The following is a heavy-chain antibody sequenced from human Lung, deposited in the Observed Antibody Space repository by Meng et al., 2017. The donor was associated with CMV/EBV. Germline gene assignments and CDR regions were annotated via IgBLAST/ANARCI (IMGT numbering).Heavy chain of an antibody. CDR1: GQTFTTYW. CDR2: IHPGDSET. J-gene: IGHJ4*02. Sequence: GGSLRLXCKGSGQTFTTYWIAWVRQMPGKGLEWMGVIHPGDSETRYSPSFQGHVAISADMSLSVAYLQWSSLKASDTAIFYCATVGLDQRFDNWGQGTLVPVSS. CDR3: ATVGLDQRFDN. D-gene: IGHD1/OR15-1a*01. V-gene: IGHV5-51*01.